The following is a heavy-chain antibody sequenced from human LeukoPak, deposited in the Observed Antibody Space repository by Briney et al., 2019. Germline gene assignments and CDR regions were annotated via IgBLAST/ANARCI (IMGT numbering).Heavy chain of an antibody. D-gene: IGHD5-18*01. CDR3: ARGKDTAMVSFDY. CDR1: GGSISSGDYY. Sequence: SETLSLTCTVSGGSISSGDYYWRWIRQPPWKGLVWIGYIYYSGSTYYNPSLMSRVTISVDTSKNQFSLKLSSVTAADTAVYYCARGKDTAMVSFDYWGQGTLVTVSS. V-gene: IGHV4-30-4*01. J-gene: IGHJ4*02. CDR2: IYYSGST.